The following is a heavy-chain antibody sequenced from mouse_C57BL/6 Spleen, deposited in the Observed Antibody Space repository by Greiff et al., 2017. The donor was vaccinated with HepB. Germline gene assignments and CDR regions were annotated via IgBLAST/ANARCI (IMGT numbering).Heavy chain of an antibody. V-gene: IGHV3-4*01. CDR1: GYSITNGNHW. J-gene: IGHJ1*03. CDR3: ARGRAYYGSSYEYFDV. Sequence: EVKLMESGPALVKPSQTVSLTCTVTGYSITNGNHWWNWIRQVSGSKLEWIGYISSSGSTDSNPSLKSRISITRDTSKNQLFLQLNSVTTEDIATYYCARGRAYYGSSYEYFDVWGTGTTVTVSS. CDR2: ISSSGST. D-gene: IGHD1-1*01.